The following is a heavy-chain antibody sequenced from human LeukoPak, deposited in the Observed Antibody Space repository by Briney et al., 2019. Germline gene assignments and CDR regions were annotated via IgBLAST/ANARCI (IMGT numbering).Heavy chain of an antibody. J-gene: IGHJ4*02. D-gene: IGHD3-22*01. CDR3: AKRGVVIRVILVGFHKEAYYFDS. Sequence: AGGSLRLSCAVSGITLSNYGMSWVGQAPGKGLDWVAGISDSGGRTNYADSVKGRFTISRDNPKNTLYLQMNSLRAEDTAVYFCAKRGVVIRVILVGFHKEAYYFDSWGQGALVTVSS. V-gene: IGHV3-23*01. CDR1: GITLSNYG. CDR2: ISDSGGRT.